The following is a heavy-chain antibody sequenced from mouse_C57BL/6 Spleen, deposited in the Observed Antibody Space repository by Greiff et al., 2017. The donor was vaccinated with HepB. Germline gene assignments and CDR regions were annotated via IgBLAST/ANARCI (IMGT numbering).Heavy chain of an antibody. Sequence: QVQLQQSGAELVRPGASVTLSCKASGYTFTDYEMHWVKQTPVHGLEWIGAIDPETGGTAYNQKFKGKAILTADKSSSTAYMELRSLTSEDSAVYYCTRWYNGSSRGFAYWGQGTLVTVSA. V-gene: IGHV1-15*01. D-gene: IGHD1-1*01. CDR1: GYTFTDYE. J-gene: IGHJ3*01. CDR2: IDPETGGT. CDR3: TRWYNGSSRGFAY.